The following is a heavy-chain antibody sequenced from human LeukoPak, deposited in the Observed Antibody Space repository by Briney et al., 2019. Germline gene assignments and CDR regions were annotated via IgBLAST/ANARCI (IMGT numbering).Heavy chain of an antibody. V-gene: IGHV3-23*01. D-gene: IGHD2-2*01. J-gene: IGHJ6*02. CDR3: VKDRPCDTCMPMDA. Sequence: GGSLTLTCAASGFSFSDYSMSWVRQPPGKGLEWIAVLDRSSKTYYADSVKGRFSISTDNSKNTVYLQMNSLRDEDTAIYYCVKDRPCDTCMPMDAWGQGTTVTVSS. CDR2: LDRSSKT. CDR1: GFSFSDYS.